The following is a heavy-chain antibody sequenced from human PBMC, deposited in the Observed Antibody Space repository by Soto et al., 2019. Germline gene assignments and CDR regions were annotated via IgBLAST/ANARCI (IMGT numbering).Heavy chain of an antibody. CDR2: IYSGGAT. D-gene: IGHD1-1*01. V-gene: IGHV3-66*01. CDR3: ARDGTYNWV. J-gene: IGHJ4*02. Sequence: EVQLVESGGGLVQPGASLRLSCAASGFTVSNNYMRWVRQAPGKGLEWVSLIYSGGATYYADSVKGRFTISRDNSKNTLYLQMHSLRAEDTAVYYCARDGTYNWVGGQGILVTVSS. CDR1: GFTVSNNY.